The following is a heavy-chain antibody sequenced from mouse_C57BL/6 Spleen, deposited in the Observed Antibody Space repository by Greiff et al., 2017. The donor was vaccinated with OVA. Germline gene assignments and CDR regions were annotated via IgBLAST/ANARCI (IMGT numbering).Heavy chain of an antibody. CDR1: GYSITSGYY. Sequence: EESGPGLVKPSQSLSLTCSVTGYSITSGYYWNWIRQFPGNKLEWMGYISYDGSNNYNPSLKNRISITRDTSKNQFFLKLNSVTTEDTATYYGAREGHDRGGAMDYWGQGTSVTVAS. J-gene: IGHJ4*01. CDR2: ISYDGSN. D-gene: IGHD3-1*01. V-gene: IGHV3-6*01. CDR3: AREGHDRGGAMDY.